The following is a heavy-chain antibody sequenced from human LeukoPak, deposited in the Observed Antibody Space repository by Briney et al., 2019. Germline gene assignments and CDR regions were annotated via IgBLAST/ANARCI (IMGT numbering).Heavy chain of an antibody. Sequence: PSETLSLTCTVSGGSISSYYWSWIRQPPGKGLEWIGYIYYSGSINYNPSLKGRVTISLDTSKNQFSLKLSSVTAADTAVYYCARGDSSDWQYFFDYWGQGTLVTVSS. J-gene: IGHJ4*02. CDR3: ARGDSSDWQYFFDY. V-gene: IGHV4-59*01. D-gene: IGHD6-19*01. CDR1: GGSISSYY. CDR2: IYYSGSI.